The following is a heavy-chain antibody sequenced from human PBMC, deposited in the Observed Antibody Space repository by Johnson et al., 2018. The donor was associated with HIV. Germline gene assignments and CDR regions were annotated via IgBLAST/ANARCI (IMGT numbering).Heavy chain of an antibody. V-gene: IGHV3-30*02. CDR1: GFTVTTKY. Sequence: QVQLVESGGGLVQPGGSLRLSCAASGFTVTTKYMSWVRQAPGKGLEWVAFIRYDGSNKYYADSVKGRFTISRDNSKNTLYLQMNSLRAEDTAVYYCARDLSGSYRSDAFDIWGQGTMVTVSS. CDR3: ARDLSGSYRSDAFDI. CDR2: IRYDGSNK. J-gene: IGHJ3*02. D-gene: IGHD1-26*01.